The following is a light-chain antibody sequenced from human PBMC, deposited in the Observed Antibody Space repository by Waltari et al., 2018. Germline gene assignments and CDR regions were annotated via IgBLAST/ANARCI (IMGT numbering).Light chain of an antibody. CDR2: DAS. J-gene: IGKJ1*01. CDR3: QHYVRLPGT. Sequence: IVLTQSPGTLSFSPGERATLACRASQRVGKSLAWYQQKPGQAPRLLIYDASRRATCIPDRFSGRGAETDFSLTISRLEREDFAVYYCQHYVRLPGTFDQGPKVAI. V-gene: IGKV3-20*01. CDR1: QRVGKS.